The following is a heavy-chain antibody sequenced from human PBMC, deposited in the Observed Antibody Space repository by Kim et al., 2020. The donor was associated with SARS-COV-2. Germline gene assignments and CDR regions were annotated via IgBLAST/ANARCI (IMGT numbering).Heavy chain of an antibody. D-gene: IGHD3-22*01. CDR1: GFTFSNFG. CDR2: IWYDGSNK. CDR3: AKQDSRWGLDY. J-gene: IGHJ4*02. Sequence: GGSLRLSCAASGFTFSNFGMHWVRQAPGKGLEWVSLIWYDGSNKYYADSVKGRFTISRDNSKNTLYLQVNSLRAEDTAVYYCAKQDSRWGLDYWGQGTLVTVSS. V-gene: IGHV3-33*06.